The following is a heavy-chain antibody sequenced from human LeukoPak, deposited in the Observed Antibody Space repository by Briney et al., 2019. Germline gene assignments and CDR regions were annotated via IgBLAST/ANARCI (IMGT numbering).Heavy chain of an antibody. J-gene: IGHJ3*01. CDR1: GFTFSDYY. V-gene: IGHV3-11*04. D-gene: IGHD5-18*01. CDR2: ISDSGSSI. Sequence: GRSLRLSCAASGFTFSDYYMSWLRLAPGKGLEWISYISDSGSSIYYADSVKGRFTISRDNAENSLYLQMNSLRVEDTAVYYCARGGTIQLWPFFTWGQGTMVTVSS. CDR3: ARGGTIQLWPFFT.